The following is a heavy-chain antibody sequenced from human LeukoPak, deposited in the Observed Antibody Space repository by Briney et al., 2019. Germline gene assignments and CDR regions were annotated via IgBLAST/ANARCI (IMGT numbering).Heavy chain of an antibody. CDR2: ISSSGSTI. J-gene: IGHJ4*02. CDR1: GFTFSSYW. CDR3: ARASDWNGHFDY. V-gene: IGHV3-48*04. D-gene: IGHD1-1*01. Sequence: GGSLRLSCAASGFTFSSYWMSWVRQAPGKGLEWVSYISSSGSTIYYADSVKGRFTISRDNAKNSLYLQMNSLRAEDTAVYYCARASDWNGHFDYWGQGTLVTVSS.